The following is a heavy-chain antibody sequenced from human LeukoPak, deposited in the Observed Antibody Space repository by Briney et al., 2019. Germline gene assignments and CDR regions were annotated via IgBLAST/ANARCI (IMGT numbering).Heavy chain of an antibody. J-gene: IGHJ4*02. CDR1: GGSISSYY. D-gene: IGHD3-22*01. Sequence: SETLSLTCTVSGGSISSYYWSWIRQPAGKGLEWIGRIYTSGSTNYNPSLKSRVTMSVDTSKNQFSLKVSSVTAADTAVYYCARDRRYYDSSGYYYVMSFDYWGQGTLVTVSS. V-gene: IGHV4-4*07. CDR3: ARDRRYYDSSGYYYVMSFDY. CDR2: IYTSGST.